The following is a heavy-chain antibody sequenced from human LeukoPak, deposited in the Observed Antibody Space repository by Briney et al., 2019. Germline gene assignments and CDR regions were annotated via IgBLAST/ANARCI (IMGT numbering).Heavy chain of an antibody. CDR1: GGSFSGYY. CDR2: INHSGST. J-gene: IGHJ4*02. Sequence: KPSETLSLTCAVYGGSFSGYYWSWIRQPPGKGLEWIGEINHSGSTNYNPSLKRRVTISVDTSKNQFSLKLSSVTAADTAVYYCARLTGYCSSTSCPTTDYWAQGTLVPVSS. V-gene: IGHV4-34*01. CDR3: ARLTGYCSSTSCPTTDY. D-gene: IGHD2-2*01.